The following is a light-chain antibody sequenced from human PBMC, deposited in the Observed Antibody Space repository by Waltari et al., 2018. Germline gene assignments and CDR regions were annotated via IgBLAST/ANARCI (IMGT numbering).Light chain of an antibody. CDR2: EVI. J-gene: IGLJ2*01. CDR3: SSYAGGNTF. CDR1: TSDIGNYNF. V-gene: IGLV2-23*02. Sequence: QSALTQPASVSGSPGQSITISCTGTTSDIGNYNFVSWYQQHPGKAPKLIIYEVIKRPSVVSHRFSGSKSADTASLTISGLQTEDEADYYCSSYAGGNTFFGGGTKVTVL.